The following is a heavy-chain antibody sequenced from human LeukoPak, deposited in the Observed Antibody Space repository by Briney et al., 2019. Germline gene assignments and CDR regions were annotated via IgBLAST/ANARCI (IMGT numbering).Heavy chain of an antibody. Sequence: PGGSLRLSWAASGFTFSSYAMSWVRQAPGKGLEWVSAISGSGGSTYYADSVKGRFTISRDNSKNTLYLQMNSLRAEDTAVYYCAKAMKTYYDILTGHKPLDYWGQGTLVTVSS. D-gene: IGHD3-9*01. CDR1: GFTFSSYA. CDR2: ISGSGGST. CDR3: AKAMKTYYDILTGHKPLDY. V-gene: IGHV3-23*01. J-gene: IGHJ4*02.